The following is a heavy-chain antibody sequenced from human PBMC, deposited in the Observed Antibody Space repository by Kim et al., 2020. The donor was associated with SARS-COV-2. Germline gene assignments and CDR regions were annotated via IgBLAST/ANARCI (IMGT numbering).Heavy chain of an antibody. Sequence: PTLESRVTISVDTSKNQFSLKLSSVTAADTAVYYCARGVTGSNYYFDYWGQGTLVTVSS. CDR3: ARGVTGSNYYFDY. J-gene: IGHJ4*02. D-gene: IGHD4-4*01. V-gene: IGHV4-34*01.